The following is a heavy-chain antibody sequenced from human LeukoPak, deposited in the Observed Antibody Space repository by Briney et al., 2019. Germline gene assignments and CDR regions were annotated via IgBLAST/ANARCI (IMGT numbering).Heavy chain of an antibody. CDR2: ISAYNGNT. D-gene: IGHD3-22*01. J-gene: IGHJ4*02. V-gene: IGHV1-18*01. CDR3: ARHLGSSGYYYPTAYFDY. CDR1: GYTFTSYG. Sequence: ASVKVSCKASGYTFTSYGISWVRQAPGQGLEWMGWISAYNGNTNYAQKLQGRVIMTTDTSTSTAYMELRSLRSDDTAVYYCARHLGSSGYYYPTAYFDYWGQGTLVTVSS.